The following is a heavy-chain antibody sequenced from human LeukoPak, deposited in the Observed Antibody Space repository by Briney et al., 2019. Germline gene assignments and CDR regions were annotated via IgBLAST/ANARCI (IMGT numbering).Heavy chain of an antibody. CDR3: AKGRDLFDS. J-gene: IGHJ4*02. Sequence: GGSLRLSCVASGFTFNTYSMNWFRQAPGKGLEWISYISSSSATIYYADSVKGRFTISRDNAKNSLYLQMNSLRAEDTAVYYCAKGRDLFDSWGQGTLVIVSS. CDR1: GFTFNTYS. CDR2: ISSSSATI. V-gene: IGHV3-48*04.